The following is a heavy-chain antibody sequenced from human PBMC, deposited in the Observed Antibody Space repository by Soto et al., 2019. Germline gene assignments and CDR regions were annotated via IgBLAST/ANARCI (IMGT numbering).Heavy chain of an antibody. J-gene: IGHJ4*02. V-gene: IGHV3-30-3*01. CDR1: GFTFGSYA. CDR2: MSPNGNNQ. CDR3: ATGANFYYDTSRY. Sequence: GGSLILSCAASGFTFGSYAMHWVRQAPGKGLEWVAVMSPNGNNQYYADSVKGRFTISRDTSKSTLYLQMTSLRPDDTAVYYCATGANFYYDTSRYWGQGALVTVSS. D-gene: IGHD3-22*01.